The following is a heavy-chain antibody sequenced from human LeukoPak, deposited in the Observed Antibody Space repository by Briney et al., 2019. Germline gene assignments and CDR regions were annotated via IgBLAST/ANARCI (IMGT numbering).Heavy chain of an antibody. Sequence: GGSLRLSCAASGFTFSTYWMSWVRQAPGKGLEWVANIKGDGREKNYVGSVKGRFTISRDNAKNSLYLQMNSLRAEDTAVYYCANDTPCVGNWGQGIPVTVSS. CDR2: IKGDGREK. CDR1: GFTFSTYW. V-gene: IGHV3-7*01. J-gene: IGHJ4*02. D-gene: IGHD3-22*01. CDR3: ANDTPCVGN.